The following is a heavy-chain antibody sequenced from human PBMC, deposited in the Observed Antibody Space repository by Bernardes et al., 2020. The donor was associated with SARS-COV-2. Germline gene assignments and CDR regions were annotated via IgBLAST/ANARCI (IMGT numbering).Heavy chain of an antibody. D-gene: IGHD2-21*01. CDR3: ARNWGGGGHSFDY. CDR2: INKDGSST. V-gene: IGHV3-74*01. CDR1: GFTFSSCW. Sequence: GGSLRLSCAASGFTFSSCWMHWVRNAPGKGLVWVSHINKDGSSTNYADSVKGRFTISRDNAKNTLYLQMNSLRAEDTAMYYCARNWGGGGHSFDYWGQGTLVTVSS. J-gene: IGHJ4*02.